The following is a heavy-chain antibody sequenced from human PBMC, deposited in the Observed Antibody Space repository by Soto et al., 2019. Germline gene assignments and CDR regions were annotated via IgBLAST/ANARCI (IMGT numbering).Heavy chain of an antibody. D-gene: IGHD1-26*01. CDR1: GFTFDDYT. CDR3: AKAGASGLNYYYYGMDV. V-gene: IGHV3-43*01. CDR2: ISWDGGST. J-gene: IGHJ6*02. Sequence: GGSLRLSCAASGFTFDDYTMHWVRQAPGKGLEWVSLISWDGGSTYYADSVKGRFTISRDNSKNSLYLQMNSLRTEDTALYYCAKAGASGLNYYYYGMDVWGQGTTVTVSS.